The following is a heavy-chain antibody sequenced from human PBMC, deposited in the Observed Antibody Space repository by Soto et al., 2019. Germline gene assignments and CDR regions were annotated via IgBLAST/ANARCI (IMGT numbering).Heavy chain of an antibody. CDR3: ARGVYGSGNYYTGPSAFDI. J-gene: IGHJ3*02. CDR2: TIPVFNTA. CDR1: GGTLSDHG. Sequence: QVQLEQSGAEVKKPGSSVKVSCKASGGTLSDHGVAWLRQAPGQGLEWMGGTIPVFNTAKYAQKFQGRVTVTADKFTYIAYMGLRSLRSEDTAFYFCARGVYGSGNYYTGPSAFDIWGQGTMVIVSS. V-gene: IGHV1-69*06. D-gene: IGHD3-10*01.